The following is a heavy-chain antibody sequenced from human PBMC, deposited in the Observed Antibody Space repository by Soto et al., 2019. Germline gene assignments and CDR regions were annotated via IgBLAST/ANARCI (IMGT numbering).Heavy chain of an antibody. D-gene: IGHD3-10*01. CDR3: ARGDNMVRGVIIDYFAY. CDR2: INTGNGNT. V-gene: IGHV1-3*04. Sequence: QVQLVQSGAEVKKPGASVKVSCKASGYTFTSYTLHWVRQAPGQRLEWMGWINTGNGNTQYSQKFQGRVTITRDTSASPAYMELSSLRAEDTAVYYCARGDNMVRGVIIDYFAYWGQGTLVTVSS. CDR1: GYTFTSYT. J-gene: IGHJ4*02.